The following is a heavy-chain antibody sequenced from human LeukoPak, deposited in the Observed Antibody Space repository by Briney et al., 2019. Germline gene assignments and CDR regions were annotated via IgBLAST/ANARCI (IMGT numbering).Heavy chain of an antibody. D-gene: IGHD3-3*01. Sequence: SETLSLTCAVYGGSFSGYYWSWIRQPPGKGLEWIGEINHSGSTNYNPSLKSRVTISVDTSKNQFSLKLSSVTAADTAVYYCARNGGHDFWIGYRSWFEPWGQGTLVTLSS. V-gene: IGHV4-34*09. CDR3: ARNGGHDFWIGYRSWFEP. CDR1: GGSFSGYY. CDR2: INHSGST. J-gene: IGHJ5*02.